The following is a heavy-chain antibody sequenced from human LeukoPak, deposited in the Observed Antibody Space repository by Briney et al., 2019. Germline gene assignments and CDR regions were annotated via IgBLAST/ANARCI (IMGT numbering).Heavy chain of an antibody. D-gene: IGHD3-22*01. CDR1: GFTFSSYA. V-gene: IGHV3-23*01. J-gene: IGHJ5*02. CDR3: AKSLSVTMIVPNWFDP. CDR2: ISGSGGSS. Sequence: GGSLRLSCAASGFTFSSYAMTWVRQAPGKGLEWVSFISGSGGSSYYADSVKGRFTISRDNSKNTLYLQMNSLRAEDTAVYYCAKSLSVTMIVPNWFDPWGQGTLVIVSS.